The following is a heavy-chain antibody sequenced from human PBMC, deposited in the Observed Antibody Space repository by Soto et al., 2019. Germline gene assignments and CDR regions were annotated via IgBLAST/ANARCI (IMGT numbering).Heavy chain of an antibody. D-gene: IGHD2-15*01. Sequence: QVQLVQSGAEVKKPGASVKVSCKASGYTFTGYYMHWVRQAPGQGLEWMGWINPNSGGTNYAQKFQGWVTMTRDTSISTAYMELSRLRSDDTDVYYCARGGDLYCSGGSCYSWFDPWGQGTLVTVSS. J-gene: IGHJ5*02. CDR1: GYTFTGYY. V-gene: IGHV1-2*04. CDR2: INPNSGGT. CDR3: ARGGDLYCSGGSCYSWFDP.